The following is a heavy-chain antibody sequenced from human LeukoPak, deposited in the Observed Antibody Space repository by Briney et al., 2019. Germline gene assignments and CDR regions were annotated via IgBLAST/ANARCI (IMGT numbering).Heavy chain of an antibody. CDR2: INHSGST. CDR3: ARHGSRVMATIEDS. Sequence: SETLSLTCAVYGGSFSGYYWSWIRQPPGKGLEWIGEINHSGSTNYNPSLKSRVTISVDTSKSQFSLQLSSVTAADTAVYYCARHGSRVMATIEDSWGQGTLVFVSS. V-gene: IGHV4-34*01. J-gene: IGHJ4*02. D-gene: IGHD5-12*01. CDR1: GGSFSGYY.